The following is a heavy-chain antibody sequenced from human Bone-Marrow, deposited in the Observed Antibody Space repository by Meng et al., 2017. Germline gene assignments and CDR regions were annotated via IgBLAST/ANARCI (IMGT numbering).Heavy chain of an antibody. D-gene: IGHD3/OR15-3a*01. CDR1: GFTFSSYE. V-gene: IGHV3-53*01. J-gene: IGHJ4*02. CDR3: ARGHRTGYPYFDY. Sequence: GESLKISCAASGFTFSSYEMNWVRQAPGKGLEWVSVIYSGGSTYYADSVKGRFTISRDNSKNTLYLQMNSLRAEDTAVYYCARGHRTGYPYFDYWGQGTLVTVSS. CDR2: IYSGGST.